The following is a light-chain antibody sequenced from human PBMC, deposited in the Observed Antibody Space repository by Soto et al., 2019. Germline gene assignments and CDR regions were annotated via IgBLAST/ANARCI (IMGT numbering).Light chain of an antibody. CDR1: QSVSSIY. CDR2: GAS. J-gene: IGKJ1*01. CDR3: HQYGSSRWT. Sequence: EIVLTQSPGTLSLSPGERATLSCRSSQSVSSIYLAWYQQKPGQAPRLLIYGASIRATGNPERFSGSGSGTDFTLTISGLEPEPFELYCCHQYGSSRWTFGQ. V-gene: IGKV3-20*01.